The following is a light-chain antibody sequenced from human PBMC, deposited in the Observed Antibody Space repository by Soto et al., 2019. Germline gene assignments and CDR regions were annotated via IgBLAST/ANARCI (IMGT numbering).Light chain of an antibody. CDR3: QHYGSLTRT. CDR1: QSVTSTY. Sequence: EIVLTQSPGTLSLSPGDRATLSCRASQSVTSTYLAWYQHKPGQAPRLLIYGASSRATGTPERFSGSGSGXXXXXXXXXXEXXDFAVYYCQHYGSLTRTFGQGTKVDIK. CDR2: GAS. J-gene: IGKJ1*01. V-gene: IGKV3-20*01.